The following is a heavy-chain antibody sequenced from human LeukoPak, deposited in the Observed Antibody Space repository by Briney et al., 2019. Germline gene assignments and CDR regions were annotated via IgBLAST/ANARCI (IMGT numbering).Heavy chain of an antibody. J-gene: IGHJ2*01. V-gene: IGHV3-48*03. Sequence: GGSLRLSCAASGYTFYAYEVTWVRRAPGEGLEWLSYFWVGANAMNYADSVRGRFTTSRDDAKNSVYLQMNSLRDEDTAIYYCARKTDRPGEVGRDRFFDLWGRGTLVTVSS. CDR2: FWVGANAM. D-gene: IGHD2-15*01. CDR3: ARKTDRPGEVGRDRFFDL. CDR1: GYTFYAYE.